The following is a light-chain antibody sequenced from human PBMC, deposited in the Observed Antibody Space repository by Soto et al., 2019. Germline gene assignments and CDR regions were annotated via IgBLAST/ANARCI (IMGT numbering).Light chain of an antibody. V-gene: IGLV1-47*01. CDR2: TND. CDR3: AAWDDSLNGGV. CDR1: SSNIGSYY. Sequence: QSVLTQPPSASGTPGQRVTISCSGSSSNIGSYYVYWYQQFPGTAPKLLFYTNDQRPSGVPDRFSGSKSGTSASLAISGLQSEDEADYYCAAWDDSLNGGVFGGGTKLTVL. J-gene: IGLJ3*02.